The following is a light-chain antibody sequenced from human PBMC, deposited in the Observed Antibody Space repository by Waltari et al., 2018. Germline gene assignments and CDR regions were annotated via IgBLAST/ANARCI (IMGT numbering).Light chain of an antibody. J-gene: IGLJ2*01. CDR1: KLGDIY. Sequence: SFELIQPPSVAVSPGQTANITCSGDKLGDIYTYWYQQKPGQSPVAIMYQDTRRPSGIPDRFSGSNSGNPSTLTISETQPVDEADYFCQTWDTITAIFGGGTRLTVL. CDR3: QTWDTITAI. CDR2: QDT. V-gene: IGLV3-1*01.